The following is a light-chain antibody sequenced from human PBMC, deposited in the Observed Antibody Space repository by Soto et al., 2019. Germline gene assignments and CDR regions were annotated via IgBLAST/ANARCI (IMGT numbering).Light chain of an antibody. CDR1: QSVSNN. CDR3: QHYKNWPLT. J-gene: IGKJ4*01. V-gene: IGKV3-15*01. Sequence: EIVMTQSPATLSVSPGERATLSCRASQSVSNNLAWYQQKPGQAPRLLIYGSSARATGIPARFSGSGSGTEFTLTISSLQSEDFAVYYCQHYKNWPLTFGGGTKVEIK. CDR2: GSS.